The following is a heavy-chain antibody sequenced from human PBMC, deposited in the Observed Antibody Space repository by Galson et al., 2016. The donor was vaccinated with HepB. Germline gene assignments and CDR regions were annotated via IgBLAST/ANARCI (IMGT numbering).Heavy chain of an antibody. CDR3: ARDKSSGYSSGWPTIDACDI. CDR1: GGTFSSYA. D-gene: IGHD6-19*01. CDR2: IIPIFGIV. Sequence: SVKVSCKASGGTFSSYAFSWVRQAPGQGLEWMGGIIPIFGIVNYAQKFQGRVTITADESTSTAYMELSSLRSEDTAVYYCARDKSSGYSSGWPTIDACDIWGQGTMVTVSS. V-gene: IGHV1-69*13. J-gene: IGHJ3*02.